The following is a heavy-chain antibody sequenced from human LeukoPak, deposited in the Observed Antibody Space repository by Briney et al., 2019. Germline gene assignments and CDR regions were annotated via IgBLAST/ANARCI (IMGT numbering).Heavy chain of an antibody. CDR1: GFTFSSYE. J-gene: IGHJ5*02. Sequence: PGGSLRLSCAASGFTFSSYEMNWVRQAPGKGLEWISYISSSGSTIYYADSVKGRFTISRDNAKNSLYLQMNSLRAEDTAVYFCARESLGLCFGSVPGGQGTLVTASS. V-gene: IGHV3-48*03. D-gene: IGHD3-10*01. CDR3: ARESLGLCFGSVP. CDR2: ISSSGSTI.